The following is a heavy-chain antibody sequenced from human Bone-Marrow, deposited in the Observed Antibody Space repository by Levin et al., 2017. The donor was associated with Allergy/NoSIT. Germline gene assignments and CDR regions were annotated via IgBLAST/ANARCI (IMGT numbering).Heavy chain of an antibody. CDR2: ISDGGSHE. D-gene: IGHD3-3*01. Sequence: PGGSLRLSCAASGFTFRNFAIHWVRQTPGRGLEWVALISDGGSHEFFADSVKGRFTISRDNSRNTLYLEMNSLRVEDTAVYYCARDRGRFLGNDGFDVWGQGTMVTVSS. CDR3: ARDRGRFLGNDGFDV. CDR1: GFTFRNFA. V-gene: IGHV3-30-3*01. J-gene: IGHJ3*01.